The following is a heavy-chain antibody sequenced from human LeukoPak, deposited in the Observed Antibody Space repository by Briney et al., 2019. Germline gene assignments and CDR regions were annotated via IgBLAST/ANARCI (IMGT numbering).Heavy chain of an antibody. V-gene: IGHV1-2*02. J-gene: IGHJ5*02. D-gene: IGHD2-2*01. CDR2: INPNSGGT. CDR1: GYTFTGYY. Sequence: GASVKVSCKASGYTFTGYYMHWVRQAPGQGLEWMGWINPNSGGTNYAQKFQGRVTMTRDTSISTAYMELSGLRSDDTAVYYCARDRLGYCSSTSCFRFDPWGQGTLVTVSS. CDR3: ARDRLGYCSSTSCFRFDP.